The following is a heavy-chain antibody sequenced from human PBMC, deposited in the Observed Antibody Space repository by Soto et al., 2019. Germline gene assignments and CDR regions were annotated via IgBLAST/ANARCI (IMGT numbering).Heavy chain of an antibody. CDR3: ARVNRHCIGNSCYAGWFDP. V-gene: IGHV4-30-4*01. CDR2: IYYSGST. CDR1: GGSISSGDYY. Sequence: QVQLQESGPGMVKPSQTLSLTCTVSGGSISSGDYYWSWIRQPTGKGLECIGYIYYSGSTYYKPSLKSRVTISVDMSKNQFSLKLSSVTAAHTAVYYCARVNRHCIGNSCYAGWFDPWGQGTLVTVSS. J-gene: IGHJ5*02. D-gene: IGHD2-2*01.